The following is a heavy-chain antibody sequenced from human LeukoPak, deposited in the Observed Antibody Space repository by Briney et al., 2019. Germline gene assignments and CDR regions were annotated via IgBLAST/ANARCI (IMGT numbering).Heavy chain of an antibody. CDR3: TRPHYYDSSGYYWFDP. D-gene: IGHD3-22*01. Sequence: GGSLRLSCAASGFTFSGSAMHWVRQASGKGLEWVGRIRSKANSYATAYAASVKGRFTISRDDSKNTAYLQMNSLKTEDTAVYYCTRPHYYDSSGYYWFDPWGQGTLVTVS. CDR2: IRSKANSYAT. J-gene: IGHJ5*02. CDR1: GFTFSGSA. V-gene: IGHV3-73*01.